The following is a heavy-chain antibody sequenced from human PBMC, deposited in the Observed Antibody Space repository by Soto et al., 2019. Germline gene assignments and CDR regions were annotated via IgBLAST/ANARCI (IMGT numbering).Heavy chain of an antibody. Sequence: SETLSLTCAFSGGSISSDNWWSWVRQPPGKGLEWIGEMYRSGSTNYNPSLKSRVTISVDKSKNHFSLKLTSVTAADTALYYCARASASFMLRGVIINWGQGVLVTVSS. CDR3: ARASASFMLRGVIIN. V-gene: IGHV4-4*02. J-gene: IGHJ4*02. D-gene: IGHD3-10*01. CDR1: GGSISSDNW. CDR2: MYRSGST.